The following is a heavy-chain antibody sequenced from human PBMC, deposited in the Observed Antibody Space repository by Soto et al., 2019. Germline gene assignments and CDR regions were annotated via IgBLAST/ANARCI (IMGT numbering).Heavy chain of an antibody. D-gene: IGHD6-19*01. V-gene: IGHV1-46*01. J-gene: IGHJ1*01. Sequence: ASVKVSCKASGYTFTSYYMHWVRQAPGQGLEWMGRISPSDGSTSYAQKLQGRVTMTTDTSTSTAYMELRSLRSDDTAVYYCARDVTSSSGWTAEYFQHWGQGTLVTVSS. CDR1: GYTFTSYY. CDR3: ARDVTSSSGWTAEYFQH. CDR2: ISPSDGST.